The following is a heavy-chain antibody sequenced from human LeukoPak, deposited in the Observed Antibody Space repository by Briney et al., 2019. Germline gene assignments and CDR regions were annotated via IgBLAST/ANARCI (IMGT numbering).Heavy chain of an antibody. V-gene: IGHV1-2*02. CDR3: ARDPPAAITYHGMDV. CDR2: INPNSGGT. D-gene: IGHD2-2*01. CDR1: GYTFTGYY. Sequence: GASVKVSCKASGYTFTGYYMHWVRQAPGQGLEWMGWINPNSGGTNYAQKFQGRVTMTRDTSISTAYMELSRLRSDDTAVYYCARDPPAAITYHGMDVWGQGTTVTVSS. J-gene: IGHJ6*02.